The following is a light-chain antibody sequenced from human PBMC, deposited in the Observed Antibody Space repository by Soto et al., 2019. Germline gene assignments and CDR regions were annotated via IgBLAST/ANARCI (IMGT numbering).Light chain of an antibody. J-gene: IGLJ1*01. Sequence: QSVLTQPASVSGSPGQSITISCTGARTDVDGYDYVTWYQQHPGQAPKLMIYDVNNRPSGVSHRFSGPKSGDTASLTISGLQAEDDADYYCSSYTASAPFYIFGTGTKLTVL. CDR3: SSYTASAPFYI. CDR2: DVN. V-gene: IGLV2-14*03. CDR1: RTDVDGYDY.